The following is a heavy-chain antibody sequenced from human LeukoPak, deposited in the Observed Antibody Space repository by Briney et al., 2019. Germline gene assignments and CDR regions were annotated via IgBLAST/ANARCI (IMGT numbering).Heavy chain of an antibody. CDR1: GFTFSDYY. D-gene: IGHD3-9*01. CDR2: ISSSGSTI. J-gene: IGHJ6*03. CDR3: ARDGILTGYYKYYMDV. V-gene: IGHV3-11*04. Sequence: GGSLRLSCAASGFTFSDYYMSWIRQAPGKGLEWVSYISSSGSTIYYADSVKGQFTISRDNAKNSLYLQMNSLRAEDTAVYYCARDGILTGYYKYYMDVWGKGTTVTVSS.